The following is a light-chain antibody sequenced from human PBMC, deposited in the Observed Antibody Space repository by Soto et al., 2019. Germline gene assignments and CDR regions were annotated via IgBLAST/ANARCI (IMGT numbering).Light chain of an antibody. CDR1: TPTTGTNY. CDR3: AAWDDSLSGFRV. Sequence: QCALTHLRISSLTPCQRVTISCSGRTPTTGTNYVCWYHRLRATAPSLLIYGHDQRPSGVPVRVSGAESGISASLAISGLRSEAEGVYYCAAWDDSLSGFRVFGTGSKGTV. J-gene: IGLJ1*01. CDR2: GHD. V-gene: IGLV1-47*01.